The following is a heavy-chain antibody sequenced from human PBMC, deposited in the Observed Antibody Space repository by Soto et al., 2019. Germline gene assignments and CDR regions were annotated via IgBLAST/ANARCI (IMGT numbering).Heavy chain of an antibody. CDR2: IYYSGST. CDR1: GGSISSYY. V-gene: IGHV4-59*01. Sequence: SETLSLTCTVSGGSISSYYWSWIRQPPGKGLEWIGYIYYSGSTNYNPSLKSRVTISVDTSKNQFSLKLSSVTAADTAVYYCARVXAPYDYGDPRTGNYFDYWGQGTLVTVSS. CDR3: ARVXAPYDYGDPRTGNYFDY. J-gene: IGHJ4*02. D-gene: IGHD4-17*01.